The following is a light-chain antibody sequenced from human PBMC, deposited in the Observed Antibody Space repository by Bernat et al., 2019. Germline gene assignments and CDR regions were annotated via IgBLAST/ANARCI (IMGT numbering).Light chain of an antibody. CDR1: KLGDKY. Sequence: SYELTQPPSVSVSPGQTASITCSGDKLGDKYACWYQQKPGQSPVLVIYQDSKRPSGIPERFSGSNSGNTATLTISGTQAMDEAEYYCKAWDSSTYIFGTGTKV. J-gene: IGLJ1*01. CDR2: QDS. CDR3: KAWDSSTYI. V-gene: IGLV3-1*01.